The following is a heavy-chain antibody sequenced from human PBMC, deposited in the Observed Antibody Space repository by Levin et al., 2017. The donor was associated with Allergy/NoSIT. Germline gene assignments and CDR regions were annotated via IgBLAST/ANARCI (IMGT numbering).Heavy chain of an antibody. CDR1: GFTVSSNY. CDR2: IYSGGST. CDR3: ARDPRSFAD. V-gene: IGHV3-53*01. J-gene: IGHJ4*02. Sequence: GESLKISCAASGFTVSSNYMSWVRQAPGKGLEWVSVIYSGGSTYYADSVKGRFTISRDNSKNTLYLQMNSLRAEDTAVYYCARDPRSFADWGQGTLVTVSS.